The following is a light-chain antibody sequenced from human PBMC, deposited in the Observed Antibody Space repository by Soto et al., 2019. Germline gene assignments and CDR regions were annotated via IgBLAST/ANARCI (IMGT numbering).Light chain of an antibody. J-gene: IGLJ3*02. V-gene: IGLV3-21*04. CDR3: QVWDSSSDHPV. CDR2: YDS. Sequence: SYELTQPPSVSVAPGQTARITCGGNNIGSKSVHWYQQKPGQAPVLVIYYDSDRPSGIPERFSGSNSGNTATLTISRVDAGDEADYYCQVWDSSSDHPVFGGGTKVTVL. CDR1: NIGSKS.